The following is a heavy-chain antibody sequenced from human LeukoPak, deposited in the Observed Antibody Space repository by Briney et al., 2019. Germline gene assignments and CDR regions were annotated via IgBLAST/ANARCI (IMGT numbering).Heavy chain of an antibody. V-gene: IGHV3-21*01. CDR3: AREALNMYYGMDV. CDR1: GFTFSSYS. J-gene: IGHJ6*02. D-gene: IGHD1/OR15-1a*01. Sequence: GGSLRLSCAASGFTFSSYSMNWVRQAPEKGLEWVSSISSSSTYIYYADSVKGRFTISRDNAKNSLSLQMNSLRAEDTAVYYCAREALNMYYGMDVWGQGTTVTVSS. CDR2: ISSSSTYI.